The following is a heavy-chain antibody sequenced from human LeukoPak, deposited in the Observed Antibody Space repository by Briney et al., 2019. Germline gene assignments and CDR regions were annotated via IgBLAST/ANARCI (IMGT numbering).Heavy chain of an antibody. CDR1: GGSVSSGSYY. CDR3: ARERRGIGRYYYGSGTSGWFDP. V-gene: IGHV4-61*01. D-gene: IGHD3-10*01. Sequence: SETLSLTCTVSGGSVSSGSYYWSWIRQPPGKGLEWIGYIYYSGSTNYNPSLKSRVTISVDTSKNQFSLKLSSVTAADTAVYYCARERRGIGRYYYGSGTSGWFDPWGQGTLVTVSS. J-gene: IGHJ5*02. CDR2: IYYSGST.